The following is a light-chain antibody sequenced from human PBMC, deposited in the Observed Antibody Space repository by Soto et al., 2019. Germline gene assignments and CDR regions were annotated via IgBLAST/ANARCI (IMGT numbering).Light chain of an antibody. J-gene: IGKJ2*01. CDR1: QSVSSN. CDR2: GAS. V-gene: IGKV3-15*01. CDR3: QQYNNGPSRT. Sequence: EIVMTQSPATLSVSPGERATLSCRASQSVSSNLAWYQQKPGQAPRLLIYGASTRATGIPARFSGSGSGTEVTLTISSRQSEDFAVYYFQQYNNGPSRTFGQGTKLDIK.